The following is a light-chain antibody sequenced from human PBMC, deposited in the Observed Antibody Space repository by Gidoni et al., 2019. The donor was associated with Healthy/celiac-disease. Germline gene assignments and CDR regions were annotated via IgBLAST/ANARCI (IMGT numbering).Light chain of an antibody. CDR2: DVS. Sequence: QSALTQPRTVSGSPGQSVTISCTGTSSDVGGYNSVSWYQPHPGKAPKLMIYDVSKRPSGVPDRFSVSKSCNTASLTISGLHAEDEADYYGCSYAGSYQFGGGTKLTVL. V-gene: IGLV2-11*01. CDR3: CSYAGSYQ. J-gene: IGLJ2*01. CDR1: SSDVGGYNS.